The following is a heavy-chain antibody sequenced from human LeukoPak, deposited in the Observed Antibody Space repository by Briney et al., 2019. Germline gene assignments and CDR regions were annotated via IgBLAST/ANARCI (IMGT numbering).Heavy chain of an antibody. V-gene: IGHV3-74*01. CDR1: GFTFSSYW. CDR3: ARLAMIRGVNADY. CDR2: INSDGSST. Sequence: PGGSLRLSCAASGFTFSSYWMRWVRQAPGKGLVWVSRINSDGSSTSYADSVKGRFTISRDNAKNTLYLQMNSLRAEDTAVHYCARLAMIRGVNADYWGQGTLVTVSS. J-gene: IGHJ4*02. D-gene: IGHD3-10*01.